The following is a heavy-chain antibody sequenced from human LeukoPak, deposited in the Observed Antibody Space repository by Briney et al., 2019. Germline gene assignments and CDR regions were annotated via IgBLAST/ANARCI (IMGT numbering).Heavy chain of an antibody. D-gene: IGHD6-13*01. V-gene: IGHV4-39*01. CDR1: GASISNNNYY. CDR2: IYYSGST. Sequence: SETPSLTCTASGASISNNNYYWGWIRHPPGKGLEWIASIYYSGSTYSNPSLESRVTISVDTSKNQFSLKLSSVTAADTAVYFCARTAVEQQLAYFDYWGQGTLVTVSS. CDR3: ARTAVEQQLAYFDY. J-gene: IGHJ4*02.